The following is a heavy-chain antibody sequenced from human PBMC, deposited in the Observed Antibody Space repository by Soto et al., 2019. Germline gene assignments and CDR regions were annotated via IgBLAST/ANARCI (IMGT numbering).Heavy chain of an antibody. J-gene: IGHJ4*02. V-gene: IGHV4-59*01. CDR1: GGSISGFY. CDR2: IYYSGIT. D-gene: IGHD2-15*01. CDR3: ARAYSGGFDY. Sequence: QVQLQESGPGLVKPSATLSLTCTVSGGSISGFYWSWIRQPPGKGLEWIGYIYYSGITNYNPSLKSRVTISVDTSKNQSSLKLSSVPAADTAVYYCARAYSGGFDYWGQGALVAVSS.